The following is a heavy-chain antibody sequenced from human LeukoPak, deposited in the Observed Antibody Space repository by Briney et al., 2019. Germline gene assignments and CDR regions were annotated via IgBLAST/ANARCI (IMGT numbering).Heavy chain of an antibody. CDR1: GGSLSGYY. J-gene: IGHJ4*02. D-gene: IGHD7-27*01. CDR2: INHSGST. CDR3: ARSLTGLWDY. Sequence: SETLSLTCAVYGGSLSGYYWSWIRQPPGKGLEWIGEINHSGSTNYDPSLKSRVTISVDTSKNQFSLKLSSVTAADTAVYYCARSLTGLWDYWGQGTLVTVSS. V-gene: IGHV4-34*01.